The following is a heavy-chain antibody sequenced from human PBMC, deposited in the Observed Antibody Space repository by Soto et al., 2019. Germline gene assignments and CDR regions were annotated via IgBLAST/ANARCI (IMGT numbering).Heavy chain of an antibody. CDR2: IGTAGDT. D-gene: IGHD2-15*01. Sequence: GGSLRLSCEASGFTFSGFDMHWVRQPTGKGLEWVSTIGTAGDTYYAVSVKGRFTISRDNAKNSLSLQMNSLRAGDTAVYFCARGQEVGAHFFDAWGQGTQVTVSS. J-gene: IGHJ4*02. CDR3: ARGQEVGAHFFDA. V-gene: IGHV3-13*01. CDR1: GFTFSGFD.